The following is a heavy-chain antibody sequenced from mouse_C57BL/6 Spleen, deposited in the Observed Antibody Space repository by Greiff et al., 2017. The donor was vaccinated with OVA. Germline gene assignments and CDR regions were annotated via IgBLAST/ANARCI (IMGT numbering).Heavy chain of an antibody. CDR3: ARKGFHYYFDY. J-gene: IGHJ2*01. CDR2: IDPSDSYT. V-gene: IGHV1-69*01. CDR1: GYTFTSYW. Sequence: QVQLQQPGAELVMPGASVKLSCKASGYTFTSYWMHWVKQRPGQGLEWIGEIDPSDSYTNYNQKLKGKSTLTVDKSSSTAYMQLSSLTSEDSAVYYCARKGFHYYFDYWGQGTTLTVSS. D-gene: IGHD1-2*01.